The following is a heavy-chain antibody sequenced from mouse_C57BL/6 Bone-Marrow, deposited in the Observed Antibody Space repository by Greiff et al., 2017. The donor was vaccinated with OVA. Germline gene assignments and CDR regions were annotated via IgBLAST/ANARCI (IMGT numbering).Heavy chain of an antibody. Sequence: DVMLVESGGDLVKPGGSLKLSCAASGFTFSSYGMSWVRQTPDKRLEWVATISSGGSYTYYPDSVKGRFTISRDNAKNTLYLQMSSLKSEDTAMYYCARHLGYWGQGTTLTVSS. J-gene: IGHJ2*01. CDR2: ISSGGSYT. CDR3: ARHLGY. V-gene: IGHV5-6*02. CDR1: GFTFSSYG.